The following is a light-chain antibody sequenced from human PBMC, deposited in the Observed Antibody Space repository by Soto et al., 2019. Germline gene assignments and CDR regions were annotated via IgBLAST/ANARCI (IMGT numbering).Light chain of an antibody. CDR1: QSVSSN. CDR3: QQYNSYPLT. J-gene: IGKJ4*01. V-gene: IGKV3-15*01. Sequence: EIVMTQSPATLSVSPGERATLSCRASQSVSSNLAWYQQKPGQAPRLLIYGASTRATGIPARFSGSGSGTEFTLTISSLQPDDFATYYCQQYNSYPLTFGGGTKVDIK. CDR2: GAS.